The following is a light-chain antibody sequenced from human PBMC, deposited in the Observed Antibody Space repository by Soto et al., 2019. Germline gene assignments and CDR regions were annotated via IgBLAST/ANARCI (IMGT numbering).Light chain of an antibody. J-gene: IGKJ2*02. Sequence: DIVMTQSPAALSVSPGERATLSCRASQSVGSSVAWYQQKPGQAPRLLMYGASTRAAGVPPRFSGSGSGTEFSPTISSLQSEDFAVYYCQHYNTWPPGTFGQGTKLEIK. CDR1: QSVGSS. V-gene: IGKV3-15*01. CDR3: QHYNTWPPGT. CDR2: GAS.